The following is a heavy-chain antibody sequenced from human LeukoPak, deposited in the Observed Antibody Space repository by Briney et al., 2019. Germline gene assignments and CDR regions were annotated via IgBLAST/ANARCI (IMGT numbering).Heavy chain of an antibody. CDR2: IWYDGSNK. CDR3: ARDLALGYSSSWYFDY. V-gene: IGHV3-33*01. Sequence: PGRSLRLSCAASGFTFSDYGMHWVRQAPGKGLEWVAVIWYDGSNKYYADSVKGRFTISRDNSRNTLYLQMNSLRAEDTAVYYCARDLALGYSSSWYFDYWGQGTLVTVSS. CDR1: GFTFSDYG. J-gene: IGHJ4*02. D-gene: IGHD6-13*01.